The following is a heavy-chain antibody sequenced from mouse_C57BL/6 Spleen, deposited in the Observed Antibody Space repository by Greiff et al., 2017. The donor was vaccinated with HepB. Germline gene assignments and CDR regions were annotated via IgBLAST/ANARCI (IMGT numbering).Heavy chain of an antibody. CDR2: IYPGDGDT. V-gene: IGHV1-82*01. CDR1: GFAFSSSW. D-gene: IGHD4-1*01. CDR3: ARSLTGTGDY. J-gene: IGHJ2*01. Sequence: QVQLQQSGPELVKPGASVKISCKASGFAFSSSWMNWVKQRPGKGLEWIGRIYPGDGDTNYNGKFKGTATLTADKSSSTAYMQLSSLTSEDSAVYFCARSLTGTGDYWGQGTTLTVSS.